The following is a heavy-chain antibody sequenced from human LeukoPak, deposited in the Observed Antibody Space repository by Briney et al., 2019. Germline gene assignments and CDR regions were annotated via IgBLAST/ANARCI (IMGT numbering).Heavy chain of an antibody. Sequence: GGSLRLSCAASGFSFSSDSMNWVRQAPGKGLEWVSSISSSSSYIYYADSVKGRFTISRDNAKNSLYLQMNSLRAEDTAVYYCASFGITMVRGDMNLDYWGQGTLVTVSS. CDR3: ASFGITMVRGDMNLDY. D-gene: IGHD3-10*01. CDR1: GFSFSSDS. J-gene: IGHJ4*02. V-gene: IGHV3-21*01. CDR2: ISSSSSYI.